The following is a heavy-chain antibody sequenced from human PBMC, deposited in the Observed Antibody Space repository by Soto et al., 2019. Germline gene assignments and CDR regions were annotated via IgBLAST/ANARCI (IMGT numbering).Heavy chain of an antibody. Sequence: GGSLRLSCAASGFTFSSYGMHWVRQAPGKGLEWVAVISYDGSNKYYADSVKGRFTISRDNSKNTLYLQMNSLRAEDTAVYDCAGVGNYFDYWGQGTLVTVSS. CDR2: ISYDGSNK. D-gene: IGHD7-27*01. J-gene: IGHJ4*02. CDR3: AGVGNYFDY. CDR1: GFTFSSYG. V-gene: IGHV3-30*03.